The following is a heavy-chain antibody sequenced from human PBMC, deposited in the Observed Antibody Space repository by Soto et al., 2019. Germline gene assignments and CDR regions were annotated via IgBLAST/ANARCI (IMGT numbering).Heavy chain of an antibody. CDR1: GGSISSSSYY. CDR3: ARRGYYGWGSFFIFDN. V-gene: IGHV4-39*01. CDR2: IYYSGST. J-gene: IGHJ4*02. Sequence: SETLSLTCTVSGGSISSSSYYWGWIRHPPGKGLEWIGSIYYSGSTYYNPSLKSRVTISVDTSKNQFSLKLSSVTAADTAVYYWARRGYYGWGSFFIFDNWGEETLVTVPS. D-gene: IGHD3-10*01.